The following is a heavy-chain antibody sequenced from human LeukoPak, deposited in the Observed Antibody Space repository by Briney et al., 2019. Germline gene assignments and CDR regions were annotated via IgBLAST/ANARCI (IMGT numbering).Heavy chain of an antibody. J-gene: IGHJ3*02. CDR3: ARAGLWDIVVVVAADADAFDI. Sequence: SVKVSCKASGGTFSSYAFSWVRQAPGQGLEWMGGIIPIFGTANYAQKFQGRVTITADESTSTAYMELSSLRSEDTAVYYCARAGLWDIVVVVAADADAFDIWGQGTMVTVSS. D-gene: IGHD2-15*01. CDR1: GGTFSSYA. CDR2: IIPIFGTA. V-gene: IGHV1-69*13.